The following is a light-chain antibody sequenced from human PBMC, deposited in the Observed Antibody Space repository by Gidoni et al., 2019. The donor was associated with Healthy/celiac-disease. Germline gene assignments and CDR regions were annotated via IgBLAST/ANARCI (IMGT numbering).Light chain of an antibody. Sequence: DIQLTLSPSFLSASVGDRVTITCRASQGISSYLAWYQQKPGKAPKLLIYAASTLQSGVPSRFSGSGSGTEFTLTISSLQPEDFATDYCQQLNSYPRFTFGQGTKLEIK. V-gene: IGKV1-9*01. CDR3: QQLNSYPRFT. CDR2: AAS. CDR1: QGISSY. J-gene: IGKJ2*01.